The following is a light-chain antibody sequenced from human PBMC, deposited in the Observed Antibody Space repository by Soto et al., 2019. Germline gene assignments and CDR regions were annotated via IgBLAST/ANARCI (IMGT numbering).Light chain of an antibody. V-gene: IGKV3-20*01. Sequence: EIVLTQSPGTLSLSPGEIATLSCRASQSVDSVYLTCYQQKPGEAPRLLIYGASTRAAGIPSRFSGSGSGTDFTLTISRLEPEDFAVYYCQQYDTSPPRYTFGQGTKVEIK. CDR2: GAS. CDR1: QSVDSVY. J-gene: IGKJ2*01. CDR3: QQYDTSPPRYT.